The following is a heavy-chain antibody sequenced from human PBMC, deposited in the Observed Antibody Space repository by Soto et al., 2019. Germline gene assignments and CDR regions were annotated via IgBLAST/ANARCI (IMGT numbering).Heavy chain of an antibody. D-gene: IGHD2-15*01. J-gene: IGHJ4*02. Sequence: GGSLRLSCAVTGFTLRGNGMSWVRQAPGKGLEWVSSITIAGTYYADSAKGRFTFSTDYSRNTIFLQMNRLRVEDSAIYYCAGDGGNYYLGQGALVTVSS. CDR2: ITIAGT. CDR3: AGDGGNYY. CDR1: GFTLRGNG. V-gene: IGHV3-53*01.